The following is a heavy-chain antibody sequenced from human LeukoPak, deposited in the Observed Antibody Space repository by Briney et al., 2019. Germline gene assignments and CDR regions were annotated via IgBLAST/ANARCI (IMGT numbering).Heavy chain of an antibody. Sequence: PGGSLRLSCAASGFTFSSYSMNWVRQAPGKGLEWVSYISSSSSTIYYADSVKGRFTISRDNAKNSLYLQMNSLRAEDTAVYYCARAYYFGSGSYPDSWGQGTLVTVSS. CDR2: ISSSSSTI. D-gene: IGHD3-10*01. J-gene: IGHJ5*01. CDR3: ARAYYFGSGSYPDS. V-gene: IGHV3-48*04. CDR1: GFTFSSYS.